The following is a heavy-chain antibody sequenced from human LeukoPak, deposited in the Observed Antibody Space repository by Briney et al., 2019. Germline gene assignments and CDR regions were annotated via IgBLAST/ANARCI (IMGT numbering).Heavy chain of an antibody. CDR3: ARVNYYDSSSFYYGYFDY. Sequence: GGSLGVSCSASGFSFDGYAMSWVRQAPGKGLDWVGFTRSKAYGATANYAASVQGRFIISRDDCRSIVHLQMNSLRIEDTAVYFRARVNYYDSSSFYYGYFDYWGQGALVTVSS. V-gene: IGHV3-49*04. CDR2: TRSKAYGATA. J-gene: IGHJ4*02. D-gene: IGHD3-22*01. CDR1: GFSFDGYA.